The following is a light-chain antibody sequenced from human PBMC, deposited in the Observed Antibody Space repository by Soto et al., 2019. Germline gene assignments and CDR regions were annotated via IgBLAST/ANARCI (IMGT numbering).Light chain of an antibody. Sequence: QSVLSQSPSASGTPGQRVTIYCCGSSSNIGSNYVSWYQQHPGKAPKLMIYEVSNRPSGVYNRFSGSKSGNTASLTISGLQAEDEADYYCSSYTSSSTLVFGGGTKLTVL. J-gene: IGLJ2*01. V-gene: IGLV2-14*01. CDR3: SSYTSSSTLV. CDR1: SSNIGSNY. CDR2: EVS.